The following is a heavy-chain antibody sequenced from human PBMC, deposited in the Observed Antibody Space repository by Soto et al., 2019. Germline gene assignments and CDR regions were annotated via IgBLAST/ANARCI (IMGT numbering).Heavy chain of an antibody. CDR3: AHSRISRLRYFDWSTFDY. CDR2: IYWDDDK. D-gene: IGHD3-9*01. CDR1: GFSLSTSGVG. J-gene: IGHJ4*02. Sequence: SGPTLVKPTQTLTLTCTFSGFSLSTSGVGVGWIRQPPGKALEWLALIYWDDDKRYSPSLKSRLTITKDTSKNQVVLTMTNMDPVDTATYYCAHSRISRLRYFDWSTFDYWGQGTLVTVSS. V-gene: IGHV2-5*02.